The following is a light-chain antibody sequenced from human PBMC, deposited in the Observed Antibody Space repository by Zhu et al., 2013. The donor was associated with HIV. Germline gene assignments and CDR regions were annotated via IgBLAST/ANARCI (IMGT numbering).Light chain of an antibody. Sequence: QSALTQPASMSGSPGQSITISCTGTSSDVGSYNLVSWYQQHPGKAPKLMIYEGSKRPSGVSIRFSGSKSGNTASLTISGLQAEDEAAYYCCSYAGSNTYVIFGGGTKLTVL. V-gene: IGLV2-23*01. J-gene: IGLJ2*01. CDR1: SSDVGSYNL. CDR3: CSYAGSNTYVI. CDR2: EGS.